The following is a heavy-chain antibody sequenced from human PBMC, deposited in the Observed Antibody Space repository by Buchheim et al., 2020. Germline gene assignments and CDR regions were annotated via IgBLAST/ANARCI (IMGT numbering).Heavy chain of an antibody. Sequence: QVQLQESGPGLVKPSQTLSLTCTVSGGSISSGGYYWSWIRQHPGKGLEWIGYIYYSGSTYYNPSLKSRVTISVETSKNQFSLKLSSVTAADTAVYYCARFRRPYDILTGYYYYYGMDVWGQGTT. V-gene: IGHV4-31*03. D-gene: IGHD3-9*01. CDR2: IYYSGST. J-gene: IGHJ6*02. CDR3: ARFRRPYDILTGYYYYYGMDV. CDR1: GGSISSGGYY.